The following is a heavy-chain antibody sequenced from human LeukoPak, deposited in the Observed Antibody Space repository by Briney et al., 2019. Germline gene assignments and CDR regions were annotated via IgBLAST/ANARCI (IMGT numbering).Heavy chain of an antibody. CDR3: ARAYYYGSGSYGLDY. J-gene: IGHJ4*02. V-gene: IGHV3-30*03. CDR1: GFTFSSYG. CDR2: ISYDGSNK. Sequence: PGGSLRLSCAASGFTFSSYGMHWVRQAPGKGLEWVAVISYDGSNKYYADSVKGRFTISRDNSKNTLYLQMNSLRAEDTAVYYCARAYYYGSGSYGLDYWGQGTLVTVSS. D-gene: IGHD3-10*01.